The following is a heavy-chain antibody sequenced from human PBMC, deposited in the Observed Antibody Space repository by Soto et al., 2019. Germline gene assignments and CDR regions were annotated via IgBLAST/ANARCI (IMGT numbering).Heavy chain of an antibody. J-gene: IGHJ6*02. CDR2: IYSSGST. Sequence: QVQLQESGPGLVKPSQTLSLTCTVSGGSISSGGYYWSWIRQHPGKGLERIGYIYSSGSTYYNPSITSRVTIVVDTSKHQVSLELISVTAADTAVYYCARDSPMVRGVILPGMEVCSQGTTVPVSS. D-gene: IGHD3-10*01. CDR1: GGSISSGGYY. CDR3: ARDSPMVRGVILPGMEV. V-gene: IGHV4-31*03.